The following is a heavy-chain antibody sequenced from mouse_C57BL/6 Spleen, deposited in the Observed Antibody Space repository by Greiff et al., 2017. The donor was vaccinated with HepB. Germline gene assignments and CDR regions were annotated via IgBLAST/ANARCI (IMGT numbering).Heavy chain of an antibody. CDR2: IWSGGST. D-gene: IGHD2-5*01. Sequence: QVQLKESGPGLVQPSQSLSITCTVSGFSLASYGVHWVRQSPGKGREWLGVIWSGGSTDYNAAFISRLSISKDNSKSQVFFKMNSLQADDTAIYYCARTYSNYYFDYWGQGTTLTVSS. CDR1: GFSLASYG. J-gene: IGHJ2*01. V-gene: IGHV2-2*01. CDR3: ARTYSNYYFDY.